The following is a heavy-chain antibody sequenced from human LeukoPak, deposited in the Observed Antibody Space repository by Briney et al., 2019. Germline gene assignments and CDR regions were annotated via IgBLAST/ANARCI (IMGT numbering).Heavy chain of an antibody. Sequence: SETLSLTCTVSGGSISSYYWSWIRQPAGKGLEWIGRIYTSGSTNYNPSLKSRVTMSVDTSKNQFSLKLSSVTAADTAVYYCAREVGPAAGSYRRDLYWYFDLWGRGTLVTVSS. D-gene: IGHD6-13*01. CDR2: IYTSGST. CDR1: GGSISSYY. CDR3: AREVGPAAGSYRRDLYWYFDL. J-gene: IGHJ2*01. V-gene: IGHV4-4*07.